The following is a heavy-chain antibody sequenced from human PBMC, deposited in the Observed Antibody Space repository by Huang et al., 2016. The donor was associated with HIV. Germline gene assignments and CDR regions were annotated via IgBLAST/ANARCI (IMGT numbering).Heavy chain of an antibody. CDR2: LYYIGKR. CDR3: ARNHDFWRGRMFAISYFDV. CDR1: GGSINTGRYY. Sequence: QMRFQESGPGLVKPSGTLSLTCNVSGGSINTGRYYWGWIRQPPGKGLEWVGSLYYIGKRHYEPSLKVRLTMSADTVKNQFSLNLSSVTAADTAIYYCARNHDFWRGRMFAISYFDVWGRGTLVTVAS. J-gene: IGHJ2*01. D-gene: IGHD3-3*01. V-gene: IGHV4-39*01.